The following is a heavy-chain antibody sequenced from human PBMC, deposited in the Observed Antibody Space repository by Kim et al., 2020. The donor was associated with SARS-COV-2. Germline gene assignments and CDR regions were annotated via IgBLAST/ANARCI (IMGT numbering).Heavy chain of an antibody. CDR3: ARHTYYYDSSGYYYPSLQVDP. Sequence: GESLKISCKGSGYSFTSYWISWVRQMPGKGLEWMGRIDPSDSYTNYSPSFQGHVTISADKSISTAYLQWSSLKASDTAMYYCARHTYYYDSSGYYYPSLQVDPWGQGTLVTVSS. J-gene: IGHJ5*02. D-gene: IGHD3-22*01. CDR1: GYSFTSYW. V-gene: IGHV5-10-1*01. CDR2: IDPSDSYT.